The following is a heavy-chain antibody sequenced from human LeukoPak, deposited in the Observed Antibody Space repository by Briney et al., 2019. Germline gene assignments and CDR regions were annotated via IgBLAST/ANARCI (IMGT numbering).Heavy chain of an antibody. CDR2: ISGSGSST. CDR1: GFTFSICA. J-gene: IGHJ4*02. CDR3: AKADGSYKTLIDY. D-gene: IGHD3-10*01. Sequence: SGGSLRLSCAASGFTFSICAMNWVRQAPGKGLEWVSGISGSGSSTYYADSVKGRFTISRDSFKNTVYLQMNSLRAEDTAIYYCAKADGSYKTLIDYWGQGTLVTVSS. V-gene: IGHV3-23*01.